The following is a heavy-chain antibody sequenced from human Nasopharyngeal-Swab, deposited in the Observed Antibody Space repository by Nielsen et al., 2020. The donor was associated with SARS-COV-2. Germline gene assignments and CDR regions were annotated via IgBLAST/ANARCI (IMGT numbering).Heavy chain of an antibody. D-gene: IGHD3-22*01. CDR3: AKDESGYYYDSSGYIDY. Sequence: GESLKISCAASGFTFSSYGMHWVRQAPGKGLEWVAVISYDGSNKYYADSVKGRFTISRDNSKNTLYLQMNSLRAEDTAVYCCAKDESGYYYDSSGYIDYWGQGTLVTVSS. V-gene: IGHV3-30*18. J-gene: IGHJ4*02. CDR2: ISYDGSNK. CDR1: GFTFSSYG.